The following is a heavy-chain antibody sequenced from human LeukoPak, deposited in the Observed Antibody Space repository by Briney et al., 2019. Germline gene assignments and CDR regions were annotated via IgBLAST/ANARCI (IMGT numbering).Heavy chain of an antibody. CDR3: ARVVVTMVRGVIITDAFDI. Sequence: GGSLRLSCAASGFTVRSNYMSWVRQAPGKGLEWVSVIYSGGSTYYADSVKGRFTISRDNSKNTLYLQMNSLRAEDTAVYYCARVVVTMVRGVIITDAFDIWGQGTMVTVSS. CDR2: IYSGGST. J-gene: IGHJ3*02. CDR1: GFTVRSNY. V-gene: IGHV3-53*01. D-gene: IGHD3-10*01.